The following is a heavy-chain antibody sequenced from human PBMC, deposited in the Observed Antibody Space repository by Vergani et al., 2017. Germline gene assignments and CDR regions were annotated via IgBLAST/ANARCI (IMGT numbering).Heavy chain of an antibody. CDR2: ISGSGGST. V-gene: IGHV3-23*01. CDR1: GFTFSSYA. D-gene: IGHD3-10*01. CDR3: AKVGEWFGELYDY. Sequence: EVQLLESGGGLVQPGGSLRLSCAASGFTFSSYAMSWVRQAPGKGLEWVSAISGSGGSTYYADSVKGRFTISRDNSKNTLYRQMNSLRAEDTAVYYCAKVGEWFGELYDYWGQGTLVTVSS. J-gene: IGHJ4*02.